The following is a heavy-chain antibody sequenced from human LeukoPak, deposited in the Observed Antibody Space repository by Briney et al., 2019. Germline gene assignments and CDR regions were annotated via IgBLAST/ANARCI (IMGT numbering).Heavy chain of an antibody. CDR1: GFTFSSYA. D-gene: IGHD5-18*01. Sequence: GGSLRLSCAASGFTFSSYAMHWVRQAPGKGLEWVAVISYDGSNKYYADSVKGRFTISRDNSKNTLYLQMNSLRAEDTAVYYCARVHSYGYDVSWFDPWGQGTLVTVSS. CDR2: ISYDGSNK. J-gene: IGHJ5*02. CDR3: ARVHSYGYDVSWFDP. V-gene: IGHV3-30*04.